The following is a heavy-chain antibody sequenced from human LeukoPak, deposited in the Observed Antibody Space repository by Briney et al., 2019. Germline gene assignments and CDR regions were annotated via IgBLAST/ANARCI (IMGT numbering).Heavy chain of an antibody. CDR2: IYWDDDR. CDR1: GFSLNTRGVG. D-gene: IGHD3-22*01. V-gene: IGHV2-5*02. CDR3: AHRKNYYDSSVFDN. Sequence: SGPTLVNPTQTLTLTCTFSGFSLNTRGVGVGWIRQPPGRALEWLALIYWDDDRRYSPSLKSRLTITKDTSRNQVVLTMTDMDPVDTATYFCAHRKNYYDSSVFDNWGQGTLVTVSS. J-gene: IGHJ4*02.